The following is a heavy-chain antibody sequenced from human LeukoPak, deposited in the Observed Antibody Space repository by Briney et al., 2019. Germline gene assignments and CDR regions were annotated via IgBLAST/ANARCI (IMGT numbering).Heavy chain of an antibody. Sequence: PGGSLRRSCAASGFTFSSYYMYWVRQAPGKGPVWVSGTNTVGSTTSYADSVVKGRFTISRDNAKNTLYLQMNSLRAEDTAVYYCVAYNWNYPDYWGQGTLVTVSS. CDR1: GFTFSSYY. CDR3: VAYNWNYPDY. J-gene: IGHJ4*02. V-gene: IGHV3-74*01. D-gene: IGHD1-7*01. CDR2: TNTVGSTT.